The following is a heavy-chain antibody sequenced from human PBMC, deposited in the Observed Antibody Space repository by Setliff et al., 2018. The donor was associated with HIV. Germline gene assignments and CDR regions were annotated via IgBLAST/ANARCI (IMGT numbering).Heavy chain of an antibody. D-gene: IGHD5-18*01. CDR1: GYTFTGYY. V-gene: IGHV1-2*02. CDR2: INPNSGGT. CDR3: ARLGIQLWSYAFDI. Sequence: ASVKVSCKASGYTFTGYYMHWVRQAPGQGLEWMGWINPNSGGTTYAQKFQGRVTMTRDTSISTAYMELSRLRSDDTAVYYCARLGIQLWSYAFDIWGQGTMVTVSS. J-gene: IGHJ3*02.